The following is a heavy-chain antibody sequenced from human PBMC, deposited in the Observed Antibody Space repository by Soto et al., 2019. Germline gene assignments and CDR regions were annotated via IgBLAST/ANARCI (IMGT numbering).Heavy chain of an antibody. CDR3: VGWYYFDY. CDR1: GFTFSSYA. D-gene: IGHD2-8*01. V-gene: IGHV3-23*01. CDR2: ISGSGGST. Sequence: EVQLLESGGGLVQPGGSLRLSCAASGFTFSSYAMSWVRQAPGKGLEWVSAISGSGGSTYYADSVKGRFTISRDNAKNSLYLQMNSLRAEDTAVYYCVGWYYFDYWGQGTLVTVSS. J-gene: IGHJ4*02.